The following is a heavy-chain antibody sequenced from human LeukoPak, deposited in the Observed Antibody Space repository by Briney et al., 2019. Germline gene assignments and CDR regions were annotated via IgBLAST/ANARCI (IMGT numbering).Heavy chain of an antibody. Sequence: SVKVSCKASGGTFSSYAISWVRQAPGQGLEWMGGIIPIFGTANYAQKFQGRVTITTDESTSTAYMELSSQRSEDTAVYYCARDRCSGGSCYSAGFDYWGQGTLVTVSS. J-gene: IGHJ4*02. CDR3: ARDRCSGGSCYSAGFDY. D-gene: IGHD2-15*01. V-gene: IGHV1-69*05. CDR1: GGTFSSYA. CDR2: IIPIFGTA.